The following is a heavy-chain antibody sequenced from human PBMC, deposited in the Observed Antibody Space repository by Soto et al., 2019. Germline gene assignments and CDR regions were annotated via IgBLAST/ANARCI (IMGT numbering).Heavy chain of an antibody. Sequence: ASVKVSCKASGYTFTGYYMHWVRQAPGQGLEWMGWINPNSGGTNYAQKFQGRVTMTRDTSISTAYMELSRLRSDDTAVYYCARDFPRYSSSSRVRWFDPWGQGTLVTVSS. D-gene: IGHD6-6*01. CDR3: ARDFPRYSSSSRVRWFDP. V-gene: IGHV1-2*02. CDR2: INPNSGGT. CDR1: GYTFTGYY. J-gene: IGHJ5*02.